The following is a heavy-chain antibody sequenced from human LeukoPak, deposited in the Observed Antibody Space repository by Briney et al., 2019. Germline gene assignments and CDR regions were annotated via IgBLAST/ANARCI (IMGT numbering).Heavy chain of an antibody. CDR2: IKQDGSEK. Sequence: GGSLRLSCSASGFTFSAYWMSWVRQAPGKGLEWVANIKQDGSEKYSVDSVEGRFTISRDNAKNSLYLQMNSLRAEDTAVYYCARGRYCSGGRCHFDCWGQGTLVTVFS. V-gene: IGHV3-7*05. CDR1: GFTFSAYW. CDR3: ARGRYCSGGRCHFDC. D-gene: IGHD2-15*01. J-gene: IGHJ4*02.